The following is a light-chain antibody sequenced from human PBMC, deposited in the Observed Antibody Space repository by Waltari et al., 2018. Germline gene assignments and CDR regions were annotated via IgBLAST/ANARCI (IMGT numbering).Light chain of an antibody. J-gene: IGLJ3*02. CDR2: DVS. Sequence: QSALTQPASVSGSPGQSITIPCTGTSSAVGGYKYVSWYQQHPGKAPKLMIYDVSKRPSGVSNRFSGSKSGNTVSLTISGLQAEDEADYYCSSYTSSNTWVFGGGTKLTVL. V-gene: IGLV2-14*01. CDR1: SSAVGGYKY. CDR3: SSYTSSNTWV.